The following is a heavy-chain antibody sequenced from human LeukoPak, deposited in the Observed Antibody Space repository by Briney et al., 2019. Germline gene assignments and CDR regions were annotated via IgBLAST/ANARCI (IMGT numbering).Heavy chain of an antibody. J-gene: IGHJ4*02. Sequence: SETLSLTCTVSGVSISRYYWSWLRQPPGKGLKWIGYIYYSGSTNYNPPLKSRVTISVDTSKNQFSLKLSSVTAADTAVYYCASWNSSSWYFDYWGQGTLVTVSS. CDR3: ASWNSSSWYFDY. CDR2: IYYSGST. CDR1: GVSISRYY. D-gene: IGHD6-13*01. V-gene: IGHV4-59*01.